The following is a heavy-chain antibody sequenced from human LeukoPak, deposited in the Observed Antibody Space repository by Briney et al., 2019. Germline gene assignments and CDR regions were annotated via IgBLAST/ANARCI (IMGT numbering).Heavy chain of an antibody. CDR1: GYTFTSYG. CDR3: ARDVITMVRGGFDP. V-gene: IGHV1-18*01. J-gene: IGHJ5*02. CDR2: ISAYNGNT. Sequence: ASVKVSCKASGYTFTSYGISWVRQAPGQGLEWMGWISAYNGNTNYAQKLQGRVTMTTDTSTSTAYMELRSLRSDDTAVYYCARDVITMVRGGFDPWGQGTLVTVSS. D-gene: IGHD3-10*01.